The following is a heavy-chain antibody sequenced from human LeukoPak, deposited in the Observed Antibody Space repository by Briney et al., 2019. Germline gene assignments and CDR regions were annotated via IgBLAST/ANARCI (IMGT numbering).Heavy chain of an antibody. D-gene: IGHD3-10*01. J-gene: IGHJ4*02. CDR3: AEDKVYYYGSGEGYFDY. Sequence: PGGSLRLSCAASGFTFDDYAMHWVRQAPGKGLEWVSLISGDGGSTYYSDSVKGRFTISRDNSKNTLYLQMNSLRAEDTAVYYCAEDKVYYYGSGEGYFDYWGQGTLVTVSS. CDR2: ISGDGGST. V-gene: IGHV3-43*02. CDR1: GFTFDDYA.